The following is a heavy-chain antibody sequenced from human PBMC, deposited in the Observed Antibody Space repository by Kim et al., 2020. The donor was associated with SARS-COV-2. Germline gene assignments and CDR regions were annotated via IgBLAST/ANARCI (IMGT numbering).Heavy chain of an antibody. CDR1: GDSVSSNSAA. D-gene: IGHD6-13*01. CDR3: ARSPLFSTSWSREGPQYYYYYMDV. Sequence: SQTLSLTCAISGDSVSSNSAAWNWIRQSPSRGLEWLGRTDYRSKWYNDYAVSVKSRITINLDTSKNQFSLQLNSVTPEDTAVHYCARSPLFSTSWSREGPQYYYYYMDVWGKGTTVTVSS. CDR2: TDYRSKWYN. V-gene: IGHV6-1*01. J-gene: IGHJ6*03.